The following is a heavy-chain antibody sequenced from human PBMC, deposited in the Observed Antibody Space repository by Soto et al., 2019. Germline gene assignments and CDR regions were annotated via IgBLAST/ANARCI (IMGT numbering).Heavy chain of an antibody. J-gene: IGHJ4*02. CDR2: VSYNGGDT. D-gene: IGHD1-1*01. V-gene: IGHV3-23*01. CDR1: GFTFSSYA. CDR3: ARYIRGPTVYYFDF. Sequence: GGSLRLSCAASGFTFSSYAMTWVRQAPGKVLDWVSIVSYNGGDTYYADSVKGRFTISRDNSKDTVDLQMNGLRAEDTAVYYCARYIRGPTVYYFDFWGPGVLVTVSS.